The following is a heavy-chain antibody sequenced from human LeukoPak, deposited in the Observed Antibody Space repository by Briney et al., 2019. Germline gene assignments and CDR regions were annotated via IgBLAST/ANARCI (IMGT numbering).Heavy chain of an antibody. J-gene: IGHJ4*02. CDR1: GGSISSGDYY. CDR3: ARVSYDFWSGTSKYYFDY. Sequence: PSETLSLTCTVSGGSISSGDYYWGWIRQHPGKGLEWIGYIYYSGNTDYNPSLKSRVTISVDRSKNQFSLKLSSVTAADTAVYYCARVSYDFWSGTSKYYFDYWGQGTLVTVSS. D-gene: IGHD3-3*01. V-gene: IGHV4-30-4*08. CDR2: IYYSGNT.